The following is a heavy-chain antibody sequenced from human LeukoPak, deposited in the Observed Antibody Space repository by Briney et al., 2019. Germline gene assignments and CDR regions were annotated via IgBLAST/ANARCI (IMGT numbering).Heavy chain of an antibody. J-gene: IGHJ4*02. CDR1: GFTFSSYG. D-gene: IGHD1-26*01. CDR3: AKDGGSFSGSSDY. V-gene: IGHV3-30*18. CDR2: ISHDGSNQ. Sequence: GGSLRLSCAASGFTFSSYGMHWVRQAPGKGLEWVAVISHDGSNQYYADSVGGRFTISRDNSKNTLYLQMNSLRAEDTAVYYCAKDGGSFSGSSDYWGQGTLVTVSS.